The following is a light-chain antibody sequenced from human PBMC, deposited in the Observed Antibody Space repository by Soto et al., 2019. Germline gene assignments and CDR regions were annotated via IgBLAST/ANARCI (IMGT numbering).Light chain of an antibody. CDR3: HQYKSYPWT. Sequence: DIQTTQSPSTLSASVGDRVTITCRASQSISNWLAWYQQKPGNAPKLLIYKASSLESGVPSRFSGSGSGTDFTLTISSLQPDDFATYYCHQYKSYPWTFGQGTKVEIK. V-gene: IGKV1-5*03. J-gene: IGKJ1*01. CDR1: QSISNW. CDR2: KAS.